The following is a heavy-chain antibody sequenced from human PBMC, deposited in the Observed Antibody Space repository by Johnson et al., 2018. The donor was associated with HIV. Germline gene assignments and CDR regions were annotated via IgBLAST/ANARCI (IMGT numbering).Heavy chain of an antibody. CDR3: AKAPGWLLDAFDM. J-gene: IGHJ3*02. D-gene: IGHD5-24*01. V-gene: IGHV3-30*18. CDR2: ISYDGSNK. CDR1: GFTFSNYG. Sequence: QVQLVESGGGVVQPGGSLRLSCAASGFTFSNYGMHWVRQAPGKGMEWVAVISYDGSNKYYGDSVKGRFTISRDNSKNTLYLQMNSLRGEDTAIYYCAKAPGWLLDAFDMWGQGTMVTVSS.